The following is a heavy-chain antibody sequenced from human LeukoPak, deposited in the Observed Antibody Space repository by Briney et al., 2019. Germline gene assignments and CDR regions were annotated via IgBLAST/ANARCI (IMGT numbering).Heavy chain of an antibody. CDR1: GYSFTSYW. D-gene: IGHD6-19*01. V-gene: IGHV5-51*01. CDR3: ARHQWLVNYAFDI. J-gene: IGHJ3*02. CDR2: IYPGDSDT. Sequence: GESLKISCKGSGYSFTSYWIGWVRQMPGKGLEWMGIIYPGDSDTRYNPSFQGQVTISADKSISTAYLQWSSLKASDTAMYYCARHQWLVNYAFDIWGQGTMVTVSS.